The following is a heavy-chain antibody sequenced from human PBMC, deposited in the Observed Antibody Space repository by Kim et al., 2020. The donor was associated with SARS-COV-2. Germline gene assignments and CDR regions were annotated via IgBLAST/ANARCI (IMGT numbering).Heavy chain of an antibody. V-gene: IGHV4-59*13. CDR3: ARVSGGYSYEEGDY. CDR2: IYYSGST. Sequence: SETLSLTCTVSGGSISSYYWSWIRQPPGKGLEWIGYIYYSGSTNYNPSLKSRVTISVDTSKNQLSLKLSSVTAADTAVYYCARVSGGYSYEEGDYWGQGTLVTVSS. J-gene: IGHJ4*02. D-gene: IGHD5-18*01. CDR1: GGSISSYY.